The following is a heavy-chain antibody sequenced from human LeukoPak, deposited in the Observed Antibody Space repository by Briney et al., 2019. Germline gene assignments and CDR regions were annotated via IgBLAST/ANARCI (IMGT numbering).Heavy chain of an antibody. CDR2: IIPISKTA. CDR3: AREPLTGHFDY. Sequence: ASVKVSCKASVCTFSTYAITWVRQARGQGLEWMGGIIPISKTADYAQKFQGRVTITADESTSTAYTELSSLRSEDTAVYNCAREPLTGHFDYWGQGTLVTVSS. V-gene: IGHV1-69*13. D-gene: IGHD7-27*01. J-gene: IGHJ4*02. CDR1: VCTFSTYA.